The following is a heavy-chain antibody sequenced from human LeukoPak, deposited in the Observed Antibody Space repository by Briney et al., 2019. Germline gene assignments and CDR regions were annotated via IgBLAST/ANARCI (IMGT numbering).Heavy chain of an antibody. CDR1: GFTFSSYT. V-gene: IGHV3-64D*06. Sequence: GGSLRLSCSASGFTFSSYTLHWVRQAPGKGLEYVSAISSNGDNTYYADSVKGRFTISRDNSKNTLYLQMSSLRPEDTAVYYCVPFRYYDMDVWGQGTTVTVSS. J-gene: IGHJ6*02. CDR2: ISSNGDNT. CDR3: VPFRYYDMDV.